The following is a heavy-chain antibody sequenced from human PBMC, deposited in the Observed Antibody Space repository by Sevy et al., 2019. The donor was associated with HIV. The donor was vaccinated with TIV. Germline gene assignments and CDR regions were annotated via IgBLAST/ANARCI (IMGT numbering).Heavy chain of an antibody. D-gene: IGHD3-22*01. Sequence: GGSLRLSCVVSGFTFNNAWMNWVRQAPGTGLQWIGLIKSKIDGETTDYAAPLKGRFTISRDVSKNTLYLQMNSLKIEDTAVYHCATAPGYYDSAPFDYWGPGTLVTISS. CDR2: IKSKIDGETT. J-gene: IGHJ4*02. CDR1: GFTFNNAW. CDR3: ATAPGYYDSAPFDY. V-gene: IGHV3-15*01.